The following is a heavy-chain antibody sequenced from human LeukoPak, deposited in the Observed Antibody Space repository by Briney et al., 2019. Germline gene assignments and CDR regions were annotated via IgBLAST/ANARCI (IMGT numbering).Heavy chain of an antibody. Sequence: PSETLSLTCAVSGGSISSGGYSWSWIRQPPGKGLEWIGYIYHSGSTYYNPSLKSRVTISVDRSKNQFSLKLSSVTAADTAVYYCARGPPGHCSSTSCTYADAFDIWGQGTMVTVSS. CDR1: GGSISSGGYS. CDR3: ARGPPGHCSSTSCTYADAFDI. J-gene: IGHJ3*02. CDR2: IYHSGST. D-gene: IGHD2-2*01. V-gene: IGHV4-30-2*01.